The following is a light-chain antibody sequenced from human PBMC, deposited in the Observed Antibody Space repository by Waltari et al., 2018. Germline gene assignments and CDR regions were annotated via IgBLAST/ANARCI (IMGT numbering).Light chain of an antibody. CDR1: VLSNHY. CDR3: QSADNSGTYEV. CDR2: KDT. J-gene: IGLJ1*01. Sequence: SNALTQPPSVSVSPGQTPRITCPGDVLSNHYAYSYQLKPGRAPVLVMYKDTERPSGIPERFSGAISGTTVTLTISGVQAEDEADYHCQSADNSGTYEVFGTGTKVTVL. V-gene: IGLV3-25*03.